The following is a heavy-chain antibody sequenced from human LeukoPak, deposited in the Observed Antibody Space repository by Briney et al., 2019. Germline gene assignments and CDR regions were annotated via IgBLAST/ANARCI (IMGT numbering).Heavy chain of an antibody. V-gene: IGHV3-23*01. J-gene: IGHJ4*02. CDR2: ISGSGGST. CDR1: GFTFSSYA. CDR3: ARMKSDGSGNFWEDDYFDY. Sequence: PGGSLRLSCAASGFTFSSYAMSWVRQAPGRGLEWVSAISGSGGSTYYADSVKGRFTISRDNSKNTLLLQMNSLRAADTAVYYCARMKSDGSGNFWEDDYFDYWGQGTLVTVSS. D-gene: IGHD3-10*01.